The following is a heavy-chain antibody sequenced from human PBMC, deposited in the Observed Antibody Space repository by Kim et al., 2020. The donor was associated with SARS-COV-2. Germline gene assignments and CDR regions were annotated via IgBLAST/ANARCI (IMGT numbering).Heavy chain of an antibody. CDR1: GFAVYRFA. CDR2: ITNNNGKT. CDR3: AKDHPSPGWPTFGD. V-gene: IGHV3-23*01. Sequence: GGSLRLSCAASGFAVYRFAMNWVRQAPGKGLEWISAITNNNGKTCYQDSVKGRFTISRDESKNIVYLHMNSLRVEDTAVYYCAKDHPSPGWPTFGDWGQGTLVAVSS. D-gene: IGHD6-19*01. J-gene: IGHJ4*02.